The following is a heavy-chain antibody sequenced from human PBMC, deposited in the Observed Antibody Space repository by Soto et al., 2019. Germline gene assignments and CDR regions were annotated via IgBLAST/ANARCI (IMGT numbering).Heavy chain of an antibody. J-gene: IGHJ3*02. V-gene: IGHV1-18*01. CDR3: ARDLTRGIAVDQNDFDI. D-gene: IGHD6-19*01. CDR2: ISAYNGNT. Sequence: ASVKVSCKASGYTFTSYGISWVRQAPGQGLEWMGWISAYNGNTNYAQKLQGRVTMTTDTSTSTTYMELRSLRSDDTAVYYCARDLTRGIAVDQNDFDIWGQGTMVTVSS. CDR1: GYTFTSYG.